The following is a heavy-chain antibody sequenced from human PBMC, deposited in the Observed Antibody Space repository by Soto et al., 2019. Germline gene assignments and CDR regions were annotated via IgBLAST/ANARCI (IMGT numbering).Heavy chain of an antibody. Sequence: QITLKESGPTLVKPTQTLTLTCTFSGFSLSTSGVGVGWIRQPPGKALEWLALIYWDDDKRYSPSLKSRLTITKDTSQNQVVLTMTNMDPADTATYYCAHRLDDSEEVTGWFDPWGQGTLVTVSS. CDR1: GFSLSTSGVG. V-gene: IGHV2-5*02. J-gene: IGHJ5*02. D-gene: IGHD1-20*01. CDR2: IYWDDDK. CDR3: AHRLDDSEEVTGWFDP.